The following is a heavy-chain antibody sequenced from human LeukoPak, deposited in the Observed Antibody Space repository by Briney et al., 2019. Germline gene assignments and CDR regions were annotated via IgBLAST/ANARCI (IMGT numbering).Heavy chain of an antibody. V-gene: IGHV4-59*01. CDR3: ASGTIFGVIAPDCFPS. Sequence: PSETLSLTCTVSAGSISSYYWNWIRQVPGKGLEWIGYIFYGANTYYNPSLKDRVTISMDTSKSQVSLKLTSVTAADTAVYYCASGTIFGVIAPDCFPSGGQGTLVTFS. J-gene: IGHJ4*02. CDR1: AGSISSYY. CDR2: IFYGANT. D-gene: IGHD3-3*01.